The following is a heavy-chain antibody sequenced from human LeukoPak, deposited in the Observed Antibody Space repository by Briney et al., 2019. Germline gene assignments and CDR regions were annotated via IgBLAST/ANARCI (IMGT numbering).Heavy chain of an antibody. CDR2: ISYDGSNK. D-gene: IGHD6-13*01. CDR3: ARDSIAAAGFEYFQH. V-gene: IGHV3-30-3*01. CDR1: GFTFSSYA. J-gene: IGHJ1*01. Sequence: PGGSLRLSCAASGFTFSSYAMHWVRQAPGKGLEWVAVISYDGSNKYYADSVKGRFTISRDNSKNTLYPQMNSLRAEDTAVYYCARDSIAAAGFEYFQHWGQGTLVTVSS.